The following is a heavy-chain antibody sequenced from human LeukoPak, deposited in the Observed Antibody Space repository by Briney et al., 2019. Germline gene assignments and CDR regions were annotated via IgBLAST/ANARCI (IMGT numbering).Heavy chain of an antibody. D-gene: IGHD3-16*01. CDR3: ARGDTTILDAFHI. CDR1: GFTISTYA. V-gene: IGHV3-64*01. CDR2: ITSNGEST. Sequence: GGSLRLSCAASGFTISTYAMHWVRQAPGKGLEYVSSITSNGESTYYANSAKGRFTISRDNSKNTLYLQMGSLRPEDMAVYYCARGDTTILDAFHIWGQGTMVTVSS. J-gene: IGHJ3*02.